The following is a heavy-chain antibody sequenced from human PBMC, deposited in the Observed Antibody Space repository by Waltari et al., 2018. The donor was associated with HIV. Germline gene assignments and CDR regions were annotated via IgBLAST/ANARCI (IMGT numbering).Heavy chain of an antibody. V-gene: IGHV1-2*06. CDR3: AARIAARQGAFDY. CDR1: GYTFTGYY. J-gene: IGHJ4*02. Sequence: QVQLVQSGAEVKKPGASVKVSCKASGYTFTGYYMHWVRQAPGQGLEWVGRINPNSGGTNYAQKFQGRVTMTRDTSISTAYMELSRLRSDDTAVYYCAARIAARQGAFDYWGQGTLVTVSS. D-gene: IGHD6-6*01. CDR2: INPNSGGT.